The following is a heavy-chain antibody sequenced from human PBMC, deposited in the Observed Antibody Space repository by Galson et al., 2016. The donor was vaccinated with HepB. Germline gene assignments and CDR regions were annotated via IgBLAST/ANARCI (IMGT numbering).Heavy chain of an antibody. CDR3: ARDQDGGMIFDY. Sequence: SLRLSCAASGFTFSDHYMNWICQAPGKGLEWVSYISPSGAAIYYADSVKGRFTISRDNAKNSLFLQMNSLTAEDTAVYYCARDQDGGMIFDYWGQGALVTVSS. D-gene: IGHD4-23*01. CDR2: ISPSGAAI. V-gene: IGHV3-11*04. J-gene: IGHJ4*02. CDR1: GFTFSDHY.